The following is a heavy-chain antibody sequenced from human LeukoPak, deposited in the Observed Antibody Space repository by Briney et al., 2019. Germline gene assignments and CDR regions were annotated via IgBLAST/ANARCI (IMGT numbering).Heavy chain of an antibody. V-gene: IGHV1-69*13. CDR2: IIPIFGTA. CDR3: AREGYGGNSGIYDY. Sequence: SVKVSCKASGGTFSSYAISWVRQAPGQGLEWMGGIIPIFGTAKYAQKSQGRVTITADESTSTAYMELSSLRSEDTAVYYCAREGYGGNSGIYDYWGQGTLVTVSS. CDR1: GGTFSSYA. J-gene: IGHJ4*02. D-gene: IGHD4-23*01.